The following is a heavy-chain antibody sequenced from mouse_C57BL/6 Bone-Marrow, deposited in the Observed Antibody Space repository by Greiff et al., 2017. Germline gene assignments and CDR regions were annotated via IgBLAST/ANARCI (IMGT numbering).Heavy chain of an antibody. CDR3: VRHEDSNPYFDV. CDR1: GFSFNTYA. Sequence: EVMLVESGGGLVQPKGSLKLSCAASGFSFNTYAMNWVRQAPGKGLEWVARIRSKSNNYATYYADSVKDRFTISRDDSESMLYLQMNNLKTEDTAMYYCVRHEDSNPYFDVWGTGTTVTVSS. CDR2: IRSKSNNYAT. J-gene: IGHJ1*03. D-gene: IGHD2-5*01. V-gene: IGHV10-1*01.